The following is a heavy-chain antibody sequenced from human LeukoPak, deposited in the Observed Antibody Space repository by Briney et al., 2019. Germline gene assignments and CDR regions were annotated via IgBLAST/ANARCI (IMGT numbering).Heavy chain of an antibody. CDR2: IYLSGST. V-gene: IGHV4-4*07. CDR1: GGSISSYY. CDR3: ARTMVRDWYFDL. D-gene: IGHD3-10*01. J-gene: IGHJ2*01. Sequence: SETLSLTCTVSGGSISSYYWSWIRQPAGKGLEWIGRIYLSGSTNYNPSLKSRVTISVDRSKNQFSLKLSSVTAADTAVYYCARTMVRDWYFDLWGRGTLVTVSS.